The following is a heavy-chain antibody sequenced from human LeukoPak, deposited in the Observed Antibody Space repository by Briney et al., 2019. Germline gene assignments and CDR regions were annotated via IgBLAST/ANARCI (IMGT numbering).Heavy chain of an antibody. J-gene: IGHJ5*02. CDR3: AKNTSDYGDFYNWFDP. Sequence: GRSLRLSCAASGFTFDDYAMHWVRQAPGKGLEWVSGISWNSGSIGYADSVKGRFTISRDNAKNSLYLQMNSLRAEVTALYYCAKNTSDYGDFYNWFDPWGQRTLVTVSS. V-gene: IGHV3-9*01. CDR2: ISWNSGSI. D-gene: IGHD4-17*01. CDR1: GFTFDDYA.